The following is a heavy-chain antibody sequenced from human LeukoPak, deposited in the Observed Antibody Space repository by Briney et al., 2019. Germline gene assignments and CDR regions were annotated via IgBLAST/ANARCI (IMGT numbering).Heavy chain of an antibody. Sequence: ASVKLSCTVSGYTLTELSMHWMRQAPGKGLEWMGGFDPEDGETIYAQKFQGRVTMTEDTSTDTAYMELNSLRSEDTAVYYCANARTTYYYGSGTLPVDLDPWGQGTLVSVSS. D-gene: IGHD3-10*01. CDR1: GYTLTELS. J-gene: IGHJ5*02. CDR3: ANARTTYYYGSGTLPVDLDP. CDR2: FDPEDGET. V-gene: IGHV1-24*01.